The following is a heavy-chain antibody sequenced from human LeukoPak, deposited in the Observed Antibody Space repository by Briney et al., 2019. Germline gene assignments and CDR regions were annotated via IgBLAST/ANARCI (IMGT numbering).Heavy chain of an antibody. D-gene: IGHD6-13*01. CDR2: IYPGDSDT. J-gene: IGHJ5*02. CDR3: ARSGGFIAAAGPNWFDP. CDR1: GYSFTSYW. Sequence: GESLKISCNGSGYSFTSYWIGWVRQMPGKGLEWMGIIYPGDSDTRYSPSFQGQVTISADKSISTAYLQWSSLKASDTAMYYCARSGGFIAAAGPNWFDPWGQGTLVTVSS. V-gene: IGHV5-51*01.